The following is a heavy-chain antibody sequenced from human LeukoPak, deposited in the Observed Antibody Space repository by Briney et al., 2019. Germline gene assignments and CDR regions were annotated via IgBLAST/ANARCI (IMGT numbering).Heavy chain of an antibody. Sequence: GASVKVSCKASGYTFTSYDINWGRQATGQGLEWMGWMNPNSGNTGYAQKFQGRVTMTRNTSISTAYMELSSLRSEDTAMYYCARAGLVGSGWRLGWVFDYYYMDVWGKGTTVTISS. J-gene: IGHJ6*03. D-gene: IGHD6-19*01. CDR2: MNPNSGNT. CDR3: ARAGLVGSGWRLGWVFDYYYMDV. CDR1: GYTFTSYD. V-gene: IGHV1-8*01.